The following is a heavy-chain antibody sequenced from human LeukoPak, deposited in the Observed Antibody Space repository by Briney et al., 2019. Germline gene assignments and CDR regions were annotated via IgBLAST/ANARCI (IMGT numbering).Heavy chain of an antibody. D-gene: IGHD2/OR15-2a*01. CDR2: MNPNNGNT. V-gene: IGHV1-8*01. CDR3: ARTFPGDY. CDR1: GYTLSDFF. Sequence: ASVKVPCKASGYTLSDFFINWAPQATGQWLEWLGWMNPNNGNTAYAQRFQGRVTMTRDTSKSTAYMELSSLRYEDTAVYYCARTFPGDYWGQGTLVTVSS. J-gene: IGHJ4*02.